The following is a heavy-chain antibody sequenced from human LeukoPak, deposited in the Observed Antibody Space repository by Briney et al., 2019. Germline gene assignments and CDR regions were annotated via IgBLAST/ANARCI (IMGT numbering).Heavy chain of an antibody. CDR3: ARALLTIFGVVTLGYDAFDI. Sequence: GASVKVSCKASGGTFSSYAISWVRQAPGQGLEWMGGIIPIFGTANYAQKFQGRVTITADESTSTAYMELSSLRSEDTAVYYCARALLTIFGVVTLGYDAFDIWGQGTMVTVSS. J-gene: IGHJ3*02. CDR1: GGTFSSYA. V-gene: IGHV1-69*01. CDR2: IIPIFGTA. D-gene: IGHD3-3*01.